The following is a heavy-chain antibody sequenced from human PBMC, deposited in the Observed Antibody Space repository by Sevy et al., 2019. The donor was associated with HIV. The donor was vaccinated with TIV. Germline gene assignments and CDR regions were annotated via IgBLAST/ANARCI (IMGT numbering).Heavy chain of an antibody. CDR3: ARGVKGYSGSSITGGNWFDP. V-gene: IGHV3-7*01. J-gene: IGHJ5*02. Sequence: GGSLRLSCAASGFTFSSYWMSWVRQAPGKGLEWVANIKQDGSEKYYVDSVKGRFTISRDNAKNSLYLQMNSLRAEDTAVYYCARGVKGYSGSSITGGNWFDPWGQGTPVTVSS. D-gene: IGHD1-26*01. CDR1: GFTFSSYW. CDR2: IKQDGSEK.